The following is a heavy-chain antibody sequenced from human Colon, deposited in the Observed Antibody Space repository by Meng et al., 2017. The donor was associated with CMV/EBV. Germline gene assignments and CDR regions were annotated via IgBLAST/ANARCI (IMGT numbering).Heavy chain of an antibody. CDR2: IGWDSAAI. J-gene: IGHJ3*01. D-gene: IGHD6-25*01. Sequence: SLKISCAASGFTFDDYTMHWVRQAPGKGLEWVSGIGWDSAAIAYAGSVKGRFTTSRDNAKNSLYLQKNSLRPEDTALYYCARTAALAPLGPFDVWGQGTMVTVSS. CDR3: ARTAALAPLGPFDV. CDR1: GFTFDDYT. V-gene: IGHV3-9*01.